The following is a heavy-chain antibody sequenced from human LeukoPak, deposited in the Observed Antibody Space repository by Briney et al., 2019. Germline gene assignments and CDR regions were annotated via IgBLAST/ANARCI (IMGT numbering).Heavy chain of an antibody. CDR1: GGSVNSGSYY. CDR2: IYSSEST. D-gene: IGHD5-18*01. V-gene: IGHV4-61*09. J-gene: IGHJ6*03. CDR3: ARDIYVRYTAMAPNRRDYYYYYMDV. Sequence: PSETLSLTCTVSGGSVNSGSYYWTWIRQPAGKGLEWIGHIYSSESTNYNPSLKSRVTISVDTSKNQFSLKLSSVTAADTAVYYCARDIYVRYTAMAPNRRDYYYYYMDVWGKGTTVTISS.